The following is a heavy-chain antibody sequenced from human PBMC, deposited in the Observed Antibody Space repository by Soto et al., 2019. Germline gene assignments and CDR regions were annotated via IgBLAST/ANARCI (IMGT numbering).Heavy chain of an antibody. V-gene: IGHV4-38-2*01. D-gene: IGHD2-15*01. CDR2: IYHSGST. CDR3: ARVAGYCSGGSCYWFDY. CDR1: GYSISSCYY. J-gene: IGHJ4*02. Sequence: SETLSLTCAVSGYSISSCYYWGWIRQPPGEGLEWIGSIYHSGSTYYNPSLKSRVTISVDTSKNQFSLKLSSVTAADTAVYYCARVAGYCSGGSCYWFDYWGQGTLVTVSS.